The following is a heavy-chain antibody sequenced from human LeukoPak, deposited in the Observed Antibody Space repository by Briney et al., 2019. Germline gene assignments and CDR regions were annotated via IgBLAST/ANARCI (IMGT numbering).Heavy chain of an antibody. D-gene: IGHD3-16*02. J-gene: IGHJ6*03. V-gene: IGHV1-2*02. CDR1: GYTFTGYY. CDR2: INPNSGGT. Sequence: ASVKVSCKASGYTFTGYYMHWVRQAPGQGLEWMGWINPNSGGTNYAQKFQGRVTMTRDTSINTAYMELSRLRSDDTAVYYCARVRLGELSLTYYYYMDVWGKGTTVTISS. CDR3: ARVRLGELSLTYYYYMDV.